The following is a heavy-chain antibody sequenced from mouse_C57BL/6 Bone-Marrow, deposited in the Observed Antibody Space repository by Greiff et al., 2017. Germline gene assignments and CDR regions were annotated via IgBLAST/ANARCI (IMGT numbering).Heavy chain of an antibody. J-gene: IGHJ2*01. D-gene: IGHD1-1*01. CDR1: GYTFTGYW. Sequence: QVQLQQSGAELMKPGASVKLSCKATGYTFTGYWIEWVKQRPGHGLEWIGEILPGSGSTNSNEKFKGKATFTADTSSNTAYMQLSSLTTEDSAISYCARDYGKGYWGQGTTLTVSS. V-gene: IGHV1-9*01. CDR3: ARDYGKGY. CDR2: ILPGSGST.